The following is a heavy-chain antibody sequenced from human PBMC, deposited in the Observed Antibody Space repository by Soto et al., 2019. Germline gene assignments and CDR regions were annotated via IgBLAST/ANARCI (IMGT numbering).Heavy chain of an antibody. CDR1: GFTVSSNY. D-gene: IGHD6-6*01. J-gene: IGHJ4*02. V-gene: IGHV3-66*01. CDR2: IYSGGST. Sequence: EVLLVESGGGLVQPGGSLRLSCAASGFTVSSNYMSWVRQAPGKGLEWVSVIYSGGSTYYADSVKGRFTISRDNSKNTLYLQMNSLRAEDTAVYYCAREVISGSSSRWGQGTLVTVSS. CDR3: AREVISGSSSR.